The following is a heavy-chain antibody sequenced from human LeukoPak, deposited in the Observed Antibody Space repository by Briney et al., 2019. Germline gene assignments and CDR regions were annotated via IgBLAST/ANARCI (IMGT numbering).Heavy chain of an antibody. D-gene: IGHD1-1*01. V-gene: IGHV3-11*01. Sequence: GGSLRLSCAASGFIFSDYYMSWIRQAPGKGLEWVSYISSSGSIIYYADSVKGRFTISRDNAKNSLYLQMNSLRAEDTALYYCARGSFLDAPPFDYWGQGTLVTVSS. J-gene: IGHJ4*02. CDR3: ARGSFLDAPPFDY. CDR1: GFIFSDYY. CDR2: ISSSGSII.